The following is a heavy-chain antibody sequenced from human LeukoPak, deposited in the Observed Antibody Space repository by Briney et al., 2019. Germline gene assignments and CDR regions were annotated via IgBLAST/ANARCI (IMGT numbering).Heavy chain of an antibody. J-gene: IGHJ5*02. Sequence: ASVKVSCKDSGYTFTSYDINWVRQATGQGLEWMGWMNPNSGNTGYAQKFQGRVTMTRNTSITAAYMELSSLRSEDTAVYYCARGPERSRYGSGSSWFDPWGQGTLVTVSS. V-gene: IGHV1-8*01. CDR3: ARGPERSRYGSGSSWFDP. D-gene: IGHD3-10*01. CDR1: GYTFTSYD. CDR2: MNPNSGNT.